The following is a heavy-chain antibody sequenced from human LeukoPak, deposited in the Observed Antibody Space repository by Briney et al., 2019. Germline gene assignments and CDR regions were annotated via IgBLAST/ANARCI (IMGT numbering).Heavy chain of an antibody. J-gene: IGHJ3*02. CDR1: GFTFTTYT. V-gene: IGHV3-21*01. CDR3: ARIYSSSSSRGAFDI. D-gene: IGHD6-6*01. CDR2: ISSSSSYI. Sequence: GGSLRLSCAASGFTFTTYTMNWVRQAPGKGLEWVSSISSSSSYIYYADSVKGRFTISRDNAKNSLYLQMNSLRAEDTAVYYCARIYSSSSSRGAFDIWGQGTMVTVSS.